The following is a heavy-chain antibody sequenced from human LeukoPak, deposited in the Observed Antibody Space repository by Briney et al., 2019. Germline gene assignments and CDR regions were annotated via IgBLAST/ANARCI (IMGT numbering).Heavy chain of an antibody. V-gene: IGHV4-61*08. CDR1: GGSISSGGYS. CDR3: AREIVVVPADNWFDP. CDR2: IYYSGST. D-gene: IGHD2-2*01. Sequence: PSQTLSLTCAVSGGSISSGGYSWSWIRQPPGKGLEWIGYIYYSGSTNYNPSLKSRVTISVDTSKNRFSLKLSSVTAADTAVYYCAREIVVVPADNWFDPWGQGTLVAVSS. J-gene: IGHJ5*02.